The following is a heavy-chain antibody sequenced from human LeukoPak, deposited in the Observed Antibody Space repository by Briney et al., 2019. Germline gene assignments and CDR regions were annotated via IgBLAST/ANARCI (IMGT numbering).Heavy chain of an antibody. CDR2: INPSGGST. Sequence: GASAKVSCKASGYTFTSYYIHWVRQAPGQGLEWMGRINPSGGSTSYAQKFQGRVTMTRDTSTSTVFMELSSLRSEDTAVYYCARVLYGSGSHPFDYWGQGTLVTVSS. CDR1: GYTFTSYY. CDR3: ARVLYGSGSHPFDY. J-gene: IGHJ4*02. D-gene: IGHD3-10*01. V-gene: IGHV1-46*01.